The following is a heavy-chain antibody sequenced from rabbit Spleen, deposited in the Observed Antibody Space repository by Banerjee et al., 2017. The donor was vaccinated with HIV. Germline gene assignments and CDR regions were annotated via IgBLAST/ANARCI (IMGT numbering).Heavy chain of an antibody. Sequence: QEQLEESGGDLVKPGASLTLTCTASGFSFSGSYYMCWVRQASGKGLEWIACIYNGDGSTYYASWVNGRFTISKTSSTTVTLQMTSLTVADTATYFCARDTDSGGLHFVLWGQGTLVTVS. D-gene: IGHD4-1*01. CDR1: GFSFSGSYY. CDR3: ARDTDSGGLHFVL. J-gene: IGHJ3*01. V-gene: IGHV1S45*01. CDR2: IYNGDGST.